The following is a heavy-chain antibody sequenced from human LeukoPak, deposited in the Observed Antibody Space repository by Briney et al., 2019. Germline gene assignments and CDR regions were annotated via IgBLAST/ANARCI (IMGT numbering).Heavy chain of an antibody. D-gene: IGHD3-22*01. CDR3: AKDSSGYYDVFQH. Sequence: PAGSLTLTCAASGFTFDDYAMHWVRHPPGQGLEWVSLISGDGGSTYYGDSVKGRFTISRDNSKNSLYLQTNSLETENTALYYFAKDSSGYYDVFQHWGQGTLVTVSS. CDR1: GFTFDDYA. J-gene: IGHJ1*01. V-gene: IGHV3-43*02. CDR2: ISGDGGST.